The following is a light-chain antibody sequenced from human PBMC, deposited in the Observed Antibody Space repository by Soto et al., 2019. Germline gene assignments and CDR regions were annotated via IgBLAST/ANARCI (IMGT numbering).Light chain of an antibody. Sequence: EIVLTQSPGTLSLSPGERATLSCRASESVSSSYLAWYQQKPGQAPRLLIFGASSRATGTPDRLSCSGSGTDFHLTIGRLEPEDFAVYYCKQYGRSPPWTFGKWTKVDIK. CDR3: KQYGRSPPWT. CDR2: GAS. J-gene: IGKJ1*01. CDR1: ESVSSSY. V-gene: IGKV3-20*01.